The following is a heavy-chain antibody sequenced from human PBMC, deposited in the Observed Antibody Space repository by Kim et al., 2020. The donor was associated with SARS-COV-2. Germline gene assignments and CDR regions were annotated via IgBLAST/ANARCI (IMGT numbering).Heavy chain of an antibody. V-gene: IGHV3-23*01. CDR1: GFTFSSYA. CDR3: AKGTLEWLPGNWFDP. D-gene: IGHD3-3*01. Sequence: GGSLRLSCAASGFTFSSYAMSWVRQAPEKGLEWVSVISGSGGSAYYADSVKGRFTISRDNSKNTLYLQMNSLGADDTAVYYCAKGTLEWLPGNWFDPWGQGTLVTVPS. CDR2: ISGSGGSA. J-gene: IGHJ5*01.